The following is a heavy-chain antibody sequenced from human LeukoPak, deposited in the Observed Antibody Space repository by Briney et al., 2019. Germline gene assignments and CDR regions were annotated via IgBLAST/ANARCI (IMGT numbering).Heavy chain of an antibody. CDR1: GYTFTSYG. D-gene: IGHD3-10*01. V-gene: IGHV1-18*01. CDR2: ISAYNGNT. Sequence: GASVKVSFKGSGYTFTSYGISWVRQAPGQGLDGMGCISAYNGNTNYAQKLQGRVTMNPDTSTSTAYMELRSLRSDDTAVYYCARPELGGLDYWGQGTLVTVSS. J-gene: IGHJ4*02. CDR3: ARPELGGLDY.